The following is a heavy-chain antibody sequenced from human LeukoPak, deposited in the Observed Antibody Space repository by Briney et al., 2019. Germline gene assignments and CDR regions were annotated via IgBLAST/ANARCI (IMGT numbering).Heavy chain of an antibody. CDR3: AREVGYSGGMDV. CDR1: GFTFSSYD. V-gene: IGHV3-13*01. J-gene: IGHJ6*02. D-gene: IGHD2-8*02. Sequence: GGSLRLSCAASGFTFSSYDMHWVRQATGKGLEWVSAIGTAGDTYYPGSVKGRFTISRENAKNSLYLQMNSLRAGDTAMYYCAREVGYSGGMDVWGQGTTVTVSS. CDR2: IGTAGDT.